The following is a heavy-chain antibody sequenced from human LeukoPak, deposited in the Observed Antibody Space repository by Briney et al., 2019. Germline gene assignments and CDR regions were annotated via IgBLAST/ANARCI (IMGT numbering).Heavy chain of an antibody. D-gene: IGHD1-1*01. Sequence: SETLSLTCTVSGGSMSTYYWTWIRQPPGKGLEWIGTIYYSGSTYYNPSLKSRVTISVDTSKNQFSLKLSSVTAPDTAVYYCARHEDRNWYFDHWGQGTLVTVSS. CDR1: GGSMSTYY. V-gene: IGHV4-59*04. CDR3: ARHEDRNWYFDH. J-gene: IGHJ4*02. CDR2: IYYSGST.